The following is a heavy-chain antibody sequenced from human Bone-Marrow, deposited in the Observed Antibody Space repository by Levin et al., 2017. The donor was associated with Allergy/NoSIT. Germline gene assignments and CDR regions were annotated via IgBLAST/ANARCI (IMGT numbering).Heavy chain of an antibody. J-gene: IGHJ4*02. CDR3: ARRCFANSCGDC. CDR2: IFYTGST. Sequence: KPSETLSLTCTVSGGSISSGTYYWGWIRQPPGKGLEWIGDIFYTGSTSYNPSLKRRVTISVDTSKNQFSLNLNSVTATDTAVYYCARRCFANSCGDCWGQGSLVTVSS. CDR1: GGSISSGTYY. V-gene: IGHV4-39*01. D-gene: IGHD6-25*01.